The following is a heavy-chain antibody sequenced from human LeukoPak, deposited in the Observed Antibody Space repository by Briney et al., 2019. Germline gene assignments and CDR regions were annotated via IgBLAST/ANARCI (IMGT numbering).Heavy chain of an antibody. CDR1: GYTFTSYG. CDR2: LSAYNGNT. V-gene: IGHV1-18*01. Sequence: ASLKVSCKASGYTFTSYGISWVRQAPGQGLEWEGWLSAYNGNTKYAQKLQGRVTMTTDTSTSTAYMELRSLRSDDTAVYYCARGEFSYYDSSGYYYLCYWGQGTLVTVSS. J-gene: IGHJ4*02. CDR3: ARGEFSYYDSSGYYYLCY. D-gene: IGHD3-22*01.